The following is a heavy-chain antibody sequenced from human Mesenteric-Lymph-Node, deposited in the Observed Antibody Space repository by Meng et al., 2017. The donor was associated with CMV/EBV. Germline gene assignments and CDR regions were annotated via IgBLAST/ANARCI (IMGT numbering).Heavy chain of an antibody. D-gene: IGHD1-26*01. J-gene: IGHJ6*02. CDR1: GFIVSDNY. CDR3: ARDRASGKKPYYYYGMDI. Sequence: GESLKISCAASGFIVSDNYMSWVRQAPGKGLEWVSIIYGGGSTYYADSVKGRFALSRDNSKNTVYLQMNSLRPEDTAVYYCARDRASGKKPYYYYGMDIWGQGTTVTVSS. CDR2: IYGGGST. V-gene: IGHV3-66*02.